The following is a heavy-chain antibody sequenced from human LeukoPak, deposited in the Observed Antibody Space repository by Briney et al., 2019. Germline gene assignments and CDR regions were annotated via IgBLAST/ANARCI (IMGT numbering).Heavy chain of an antibody. Sequence: GGSLRLSCAASGFTFSSYWMHWVRQAPGKGLEWVSSISSSSSYIYYADSVKGRFTISRDNAKNSLYLQMNSLRAEDTAVYYCARDDPPLVVPAATDAFDIWGQGTMVTVSS. J-gene: IGHJ3*02. CDR1: GFTFSSYW. CDR3: ARDDPPLVVPAATDAFDI. D-gene: IGHD2-2*01. CDR2: ISSSSSYI. V-gene: IGHV3-21*01.